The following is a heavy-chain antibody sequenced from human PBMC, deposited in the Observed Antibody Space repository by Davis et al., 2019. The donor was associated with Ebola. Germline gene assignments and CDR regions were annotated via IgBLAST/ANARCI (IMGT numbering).Heavy chain of an antibody. J-gene: IGHJ6*02. V-gene: IGHV6-1*01. D-gene: IGHD2-15*01. CDR1: GDSLSSHNAA. CDR2: TYYRSKWYN. Sequence: SQTLSLTRAISGDSLSSHNAAWNWIRQSPSRGLEWLGRTYYRSKWYNDYAVSVKSRITINPDTTKNQFSLQLNSVTPEDTAVYYCAREDRGGDIVVVVAATGANYYYYGMDVWGQGTTVTVSS. CDR3: AREDRGGDIVVVVAATGANYYYYGMDV.